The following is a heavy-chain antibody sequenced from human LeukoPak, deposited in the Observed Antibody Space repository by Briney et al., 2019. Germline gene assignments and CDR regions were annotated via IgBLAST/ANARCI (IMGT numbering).Heavy chain of an antibody. CDR2: TWYDGSNK. Sequence: PGRTLRLYCATSGFTVRNNGFHWVRHAPGKGMVWVAVTWYDGSNKYYADSVKVRFTISRDDSKNTLYLQTNGLRAEDTAVYYCARDLGSTNYYFDYWGQGTLVTVSS. CDR1: GFTVRNNG. J-gene: IGHJ4*02. V-gene: IGHV3-33*01. D-gene: IGHD3-16*01. CDR3: ARDLGSTNYYFDY.